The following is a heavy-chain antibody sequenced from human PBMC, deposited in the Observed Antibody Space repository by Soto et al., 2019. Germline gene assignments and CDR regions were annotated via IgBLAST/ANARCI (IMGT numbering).Heavy chain of an antibody. CDR2: ISYDGSNK. V-gene: IGHV3-30*03. CDR1: GFTFSSYG. Sequence: QVQLVESGGGVVQPGRSLRLSCAASGFTFSSYGMHWVRQAPGKGLEWVAVISYDGSNKYYADSVKGRFTISRDNSKNTRYLQMNSLRAEGTAVYYCATGSNWNDRSYYYGMDVWGQGTTVTVSS. J-gene: IGHJ6*02. D-gene: IGHD1-20*01. CDR3: ATGSNWNDRSYYYGMDV.